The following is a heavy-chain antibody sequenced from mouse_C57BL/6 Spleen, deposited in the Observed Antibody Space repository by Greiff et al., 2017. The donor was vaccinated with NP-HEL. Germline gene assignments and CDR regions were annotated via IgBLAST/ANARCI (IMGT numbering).Heavy chain of an antibody. Sequence: EVQRVESGAELVRPGASVKLSCTASGFNITDDYMHWVKQRPEQGLEWIGWIDPETGDTEYASKFQGKATITADTSSNTAYLQLSSLTSEDTAVYYCTTDGPVWGTGTTVTVSS. J-gene: IGHJ1*03. D-gene: IGHD2-3*01. CDR2: IDPETGDT. V-gene: IGHV14-4*01. CDR3: TTDGPV. CDR1: GFNITDDY.